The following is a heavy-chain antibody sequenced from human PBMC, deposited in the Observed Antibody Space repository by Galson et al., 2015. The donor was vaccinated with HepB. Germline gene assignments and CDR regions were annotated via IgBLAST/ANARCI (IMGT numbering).Heavy chain of an antibody. CDR2: ISYDGSNK. Sequence: SLRLSCAASGFTFSSYAMHWVRQAPGKGLEWVAVISYDGSNKYYADSVKGRFTISRDNSKNTLYLQMNSLRAEDTAVYYCVLGGSGWSGTLDYWGQGTLVTVSS. J-gene: IGHJ4*02. CDR1: GFTFSSYA. CDR3: VLGGSGWSGTLDY. D-gene: IGHD6-19*01. V-gene: IGHV3-30-3*01.